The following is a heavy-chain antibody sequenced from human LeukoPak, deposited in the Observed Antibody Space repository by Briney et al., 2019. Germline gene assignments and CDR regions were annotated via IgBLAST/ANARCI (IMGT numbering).Heavy chain of an antibody. D-gene: IGHD3-3*01. CDR2: ITPMFGTA. V-gene: IGHV1-69*13. CDR1: GGTFSSYA. Sequence: ASVKVSCKASGGTFSSYAISWVRQAPGQGPEWMGGITPMFGTAKYAQKFQGRVTITADESTSTAYMELSSLRSEDTAVYYCARASSDFRSLIPHWGQGTLVTVSS. J-gene: IGHJ1*01. CDR3: ARASSDFRSLIPH.